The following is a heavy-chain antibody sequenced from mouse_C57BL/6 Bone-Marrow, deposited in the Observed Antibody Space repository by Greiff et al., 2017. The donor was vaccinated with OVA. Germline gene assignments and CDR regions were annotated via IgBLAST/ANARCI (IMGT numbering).Heavy chain of an antibody. Sequence: EVQRVESGGGLVKPGGSLKLSCAASGFTFSDYGMHWVRQAPEKGLEWVAYISSGSSTIYYADTVKGRFTISRDNAKNTLFLQMTSLRSEDTAMYYCARGGYITTVVAKGYWYFDVWGTGTTVTVSS. CDR3: ARGGYITTVVAKGYWYFDV. D-gene: IGHD1-1*01. CDR1: GFTFSDYG. J-gene: IGHJ1*03. CDR2: ISSGSSTI. V-gene: IGHV5-17*01.